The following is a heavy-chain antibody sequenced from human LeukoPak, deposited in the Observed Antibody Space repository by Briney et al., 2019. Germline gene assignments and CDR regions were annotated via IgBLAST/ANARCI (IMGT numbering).Heavy chain of an antibody. CDR2: IRGSGGST. V-gene: IGHV3-23*01. J-gene: IGHJ4*02. Sequence: GGSLRLSCAASGFTFSSYSMNWVRQAPGKGLEWVSVIRGSGGSTYYADSVKGRFTISRDNSKSTLYLQINSLRVEDTAVYYCAKASGYTYGYPFDYWGQGTLVTVSS. CDR1: GFTFSSYS. D-gene: IGHD5-18*01. CDR3: AKASGYTYGYPFDY.